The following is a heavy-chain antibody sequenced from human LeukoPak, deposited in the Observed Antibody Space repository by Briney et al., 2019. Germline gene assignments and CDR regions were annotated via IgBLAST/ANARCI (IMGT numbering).Heavy chain of an antibody. D-gene: IGHD1-26*01. V-gene: IGHV1-69*05. J-gene: IGHJ3*02. Sequence: SVKVSCKASGGTFSSYAISWVRQAPGQGLEWMGRIIPIFGTANYAQKFQGRVTITTDESTSTAYMELSSLRSEDTAVYYCARVSHGGSYPHAFGIWGQGTMVTVSS. CDR2: IIPIFGTA. CDR3: ARVSHGGSYPHAFGI. CDR1: GGTFSSYA.